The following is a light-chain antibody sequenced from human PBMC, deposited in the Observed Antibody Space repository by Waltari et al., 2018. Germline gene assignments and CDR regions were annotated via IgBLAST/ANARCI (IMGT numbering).Light chain of an antibody. CDR1: ESVSRA. V-gene: IGKV3-20*01. CDR2: GAS. CDR3: QNYVRLPVT. Sequence: EVVLTPSPGTLPFSPGERVTTSCRASESVSRALAWYQQKPGQAPRLLMNGASTRATGIPDRFSGSGSGTDFSLTISRLEPEDFAVYYCQNYVRLPVTFGQGTKVEIK. J-gene: IGKJ1*01.